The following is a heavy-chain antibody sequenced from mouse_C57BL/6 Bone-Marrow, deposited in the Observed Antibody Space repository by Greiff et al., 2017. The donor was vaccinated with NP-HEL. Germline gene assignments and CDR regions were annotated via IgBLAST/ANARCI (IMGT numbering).Heavy chain of an antibody. V-gene: IGHV5-2*01. CDR3: ARHGDYSLYAMDY. CDR2: INSDGGST. Sequence: EVHLVASGGGLVQPGESLKLSCESNEYEFPSHAMSWVRKTPEKRLELVAAINSDGGSTYYPDTVERRFIIPRDNTKNTQNQKMSRLRSEDTALYYCARHGDYSLYAMDYWGQGTSGTVSS. CDR1: EYEFPSHA. D-gene: IGHD2-12*01. J-gene: IGHJ4*01.